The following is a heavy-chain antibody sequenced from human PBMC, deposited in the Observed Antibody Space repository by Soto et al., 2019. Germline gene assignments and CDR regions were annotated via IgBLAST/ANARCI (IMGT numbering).Heavy chain of an antibody. V-gene: IGHV3-15*07. Sequence: EVQLVESGGGLVKPGGSLRLSCAASGFTFSNAWMNWVRQAPGKGLEWVGRIKSKTDGGTTDYAAPVKGRFTISRDDSKNTLYLQMNSLKTEDTAVYYCTTDPVTMIVVVPSSGWGQGTLVTGSS. CDR3: TTDPVTMIVVVPSSG. CDR1: GFTFSNAW. CDR2: IKSKTDGGTT. J-gene: IGHJ4*02. D-gene: IGHD3-22*01.